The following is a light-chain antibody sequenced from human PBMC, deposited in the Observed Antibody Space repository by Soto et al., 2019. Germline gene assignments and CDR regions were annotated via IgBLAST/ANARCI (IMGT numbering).Light chain of an antibody. CDR1: SSDVGTYNY. Sequence: QSALTQPSSVSGSPGQSSTSSCTGTSSDVGTYNYVSWYQHRPGKAPKLMIYDVSYRPSGVSNRFYGYKSANTASLTISGLQAEDEADYYCSSYTTSNTQVFGGGTQLTVL. V-gene: IGLV2-14*01. J-gene: IGLJ3*02. CDR3: SSYTTSNTQV. CDR2: DVS.